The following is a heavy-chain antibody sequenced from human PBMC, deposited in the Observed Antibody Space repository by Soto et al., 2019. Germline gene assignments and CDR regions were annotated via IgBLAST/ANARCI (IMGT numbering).Heavy chain of an antibody. CDR1: GGSVSSSNYY. Sequence: QLQLQESGPGLVKPSETLSLTCTVSGGSVSSSNYYWGWIRQSPGKGLEWIGSIYYSGSTYYNPSLESRATISVDKSKNQFSLKVISVTAADTAVYYCARLEGLATISYYFGYWGQGTLVTVSS. CDR2: IYYSGST. V-gene: IGHV4-39*01. D-gene: IGHD3-9*01. CDR3: ARLEGLATISYYFGY. J-gene: IGHJ4*02.